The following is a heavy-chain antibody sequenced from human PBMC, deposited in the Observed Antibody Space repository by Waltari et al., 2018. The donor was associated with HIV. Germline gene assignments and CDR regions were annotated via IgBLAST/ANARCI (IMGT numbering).Heavy chain of an antibody. D-gene: IGHD3-10*01. CDR2: ISYNGKRT. CDR1: GFYFSING. CDR3: AKDLAGSSL. J-gene: IGHJ1*01. Sequence: QENLVESGGGVVQPGGSLRLSCAGSGFYFSINGMHWVRQSPGKGLEWVATISYNGKRTDYVDSVKGRFTISRDNSKHTVFLQMSSLRAEDTSIYYCAKDLAGSSLWGQGALVTVSS. V-gene: IGHV3-30*18.